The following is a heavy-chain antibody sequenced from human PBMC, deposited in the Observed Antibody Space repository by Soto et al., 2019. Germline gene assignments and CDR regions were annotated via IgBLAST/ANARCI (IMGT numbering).Heavy chain of an antibody. V-gene: IGHV3-23*01. Sequence: EVQLLESGGGSVQPGGSLRLSCAASGFTFSSFAMSWVRQAPGKGLEWVSGILGRGDTYYEESVKGRFTISRDNSQNTLFLQMNSLRVEDTDIYYCVTDVRPDGYWDFDYWGQGTLVTVSS. J-gene: IGHJ4*02. D-gene: IGHD5-12*01. CDR3: VTDVRPDGYWDFDY. CDR2: ILGRGDT. CDR1: GFTFSSFA.